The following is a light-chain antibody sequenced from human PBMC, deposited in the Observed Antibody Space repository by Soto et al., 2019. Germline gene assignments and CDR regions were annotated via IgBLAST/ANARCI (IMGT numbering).Light chain of an antibody. Sequence: AIQMTQSPSSLSASVGDRVTITCRASQGIRNDLGWYQQKPGEAPKLLIYAASSLQSGVPSRFSGRGSGTDFTLTISSLQPEDFATYYCLQDYSYQWTFGQGTKVDIK. J-gene: IGKJ1*01. CDR1: QGIRND. CDR3: LQDYSYQWT. V-gene: IGKV1-6*01. CDR2: AAS.